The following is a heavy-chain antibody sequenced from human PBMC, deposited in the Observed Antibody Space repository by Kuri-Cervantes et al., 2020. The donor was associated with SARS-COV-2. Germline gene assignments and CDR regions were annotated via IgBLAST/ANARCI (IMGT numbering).Heavy chain of an antibody. CDR2: VYKSGSS. CDR3: ARHNRMEWLSCYFDY. Sequence: SETLSLTCIVSGASISNHYWTWIRQPPGKGLEWIGDVYKSGSSNSNPSLKSRVTISLDTSKNQFSLKLSSVTAADTAVYYCARHNRMEWLSCYFDYWGQGTLVTVSS. CDR1: GASISNHY. V-gene: IGHV4-59*08. J-gene: IGHJ4*02. D-gene: IGHD3-3*01.